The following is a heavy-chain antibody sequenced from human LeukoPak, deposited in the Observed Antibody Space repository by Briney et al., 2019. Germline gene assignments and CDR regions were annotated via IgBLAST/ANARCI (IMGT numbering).Heavy chain of an antibody. V-gene: IGHV4-59*01. J-gene: IGHJ5*01. CDR1: GGSISSYY. D-gene: IGHD6-13*01. CDR2: IYYSGST. Sequence: PSETLSLTCTVSGGSISSYYWSWIRQPPGKGLEWIGYIYYSGSTNYNPSLKSRVTISVDTSKNQFSLKLSSVTAADTAVYYCARRPTVAGGWFDSWGQGTLVTVSS. CDR3: ARRPTVAGGWFDS.